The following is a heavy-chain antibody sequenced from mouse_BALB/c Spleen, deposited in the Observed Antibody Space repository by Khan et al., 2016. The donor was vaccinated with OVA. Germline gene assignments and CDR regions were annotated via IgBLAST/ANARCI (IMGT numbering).Heavy chain of an antibody. D-gene: IGHD2-10*01. CDR1: GHTFTNFG. CDR2: INTYTGEP. V-gene: IGHV9-3-1*01. Sequence: QIQLVQSGPELKKPGETVKISCKASGHTFTNFGMNWVKQAPGKGLKWMGWINTYTGEPTYADDFNGRFAFSLEASASTAYLQINNLTNEDTATCVCERPPYCSYSMDNWGQGTSVTVSS. J-gene: IGHJ4*01. CDR3: ERPPYCSYSMDN.